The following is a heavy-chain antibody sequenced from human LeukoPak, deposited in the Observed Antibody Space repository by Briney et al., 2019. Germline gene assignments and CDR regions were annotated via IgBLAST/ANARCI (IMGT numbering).Heavy chain of an antibody. CDR2: IYYSGST. CDR1: AGSISSYY. CDR3: AREYYYDSSGYPWFDP. V-gene: IGHV4-59*01. J-gene: IGHJ5*02. Sequence: SETLSLTCTVSAGSISSYYWSWIRQPPGKGLEWIGYIYYSGSTNYNPSLKSRVTISVDTSKNQFSLKLSSVTAADTAVYYCAREYYYDSSGYPWFDPWGQGTLVTDSS. D-gene: IGHD3-22*01.